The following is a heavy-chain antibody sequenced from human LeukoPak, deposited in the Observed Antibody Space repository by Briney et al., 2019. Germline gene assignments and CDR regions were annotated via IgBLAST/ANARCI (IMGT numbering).Heavy chain of an antibody. V-gene: IGHV4-39*01. CDR2: IYYSGST. Sequence: PAETLSLPCTVSGGSISSNTYYWGWGWNGQPPGKGLEWTGSIYYSGSTYYNPSLKSRVTISVDTSKNQISLKLSSVTAADTAVYYCARVKYCSCGSCYDTIDYWGQGTLVTVSS. D-gene: IGHD2-15*01. CDR1: GGSISSNTYY. CDR3: ARVKYCSCGSCYDTIDY. J-gene: IGHJ4*02.